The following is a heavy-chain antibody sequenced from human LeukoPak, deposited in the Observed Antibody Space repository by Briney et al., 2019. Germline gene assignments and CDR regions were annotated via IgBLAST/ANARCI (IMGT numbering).Heavy chain of an antibody. CDR3: ARRGARAATYWFDP. J-gene: IGHJ5*02. V-gene: IGHV1-8*01. CDR1: GYTFTSYD. Sequence: ASVKVSCKASGYTFTSYDINWVRQATGQGLEWMGWMNPNSGNTGYAQKFQGRVTMTRNTSRSTAYMELSSLRSEDTAVYYCARRGARAATYWFDPWGQGTLVTVSS. D-gene: IGHD6-25*01. CDR2: MNPNSGNT.